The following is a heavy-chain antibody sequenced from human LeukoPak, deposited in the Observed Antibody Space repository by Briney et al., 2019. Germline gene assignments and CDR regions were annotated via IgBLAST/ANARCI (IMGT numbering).Heavy chain of an antibody. D-gene: IGHD3-9*01. CDR2: IKPDGSGD. V-gene: IGHV3-7*01. CDR1: GFTFSTHY. CDR3: VIEDWYRFDN. Sequence: GGSLRLSCAASGFTFSTHYMSWVRQAPGRGLEWVAKIKPDGSGDRYVDSVRGRFTLSRDNAKKSLYLHMDSLRAEDTAVYYCVIEDWYRFDNWGQGSSVTVSS. J-gene: IGHJ4*02.